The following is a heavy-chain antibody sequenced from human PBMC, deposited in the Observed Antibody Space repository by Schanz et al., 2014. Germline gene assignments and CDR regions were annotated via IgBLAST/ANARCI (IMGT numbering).Heavy chain of an antibody. J-gene: IGHJ6*02. CDR3: AKNWKGHHITGRPGWSDGMDV. CDR2: INSDDTTK. V-gene: IGHV3-74*03. Sequence: EVRLVESGGGLVQSGGSLRLSCAASGFTFSSYWMHWVRQAPGKGLVWVSRINSDDTTKTYADSVKGRFTISRDNAKNTLYLQMNSLRVEDTAEYYCAKNWKGHHITGRPGWSDGMDVWGQGTTVTVSS. CDR1: GFTFSSYW. D-gene: IGHD6-6*01.